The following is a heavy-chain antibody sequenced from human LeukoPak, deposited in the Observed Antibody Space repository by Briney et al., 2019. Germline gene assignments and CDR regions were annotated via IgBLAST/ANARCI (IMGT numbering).Heavy chain of an antibody. J-gene: IGHJ5*02. CDR3: AGDILGGNRCDP. Sequence: SETLSLTCTVYGYSLSSGYYWGCIRQPPGKGLEWVGSIYHSRKTYYNPSIKGRVTIAVDTSKQQFCRKLSSVTAEATAVYYCAGDILGGNRCDPWGQGTLVTVSS. CDR2: IYHSRKT. CDR1: GYSLSSGYY. D-gene: IGHD3-16*01. V-gene: IGHV4-38-2*02.